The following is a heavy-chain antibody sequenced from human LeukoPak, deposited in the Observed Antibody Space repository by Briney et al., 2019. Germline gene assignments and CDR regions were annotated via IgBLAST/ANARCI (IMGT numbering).Heavy chain of an antibody. Sequence: PSQTLSLTCTVSGGSISSGGYYWSWIRQHPGKGLEWIGYIYYSGSTYYNPSLKSRVTISVDTSKNQFSLKLSSVTAADTAVYYCARGQYYYGSGSSPWFDPWGQGTLVTVSS. J-gene: IGHJ5*02. CDR3: ARGQYYYGSGSSPWFDP. CDR2: IYYSGST. CDR1: GGSISSGGYY. D-gene: IGHD3-10*01. V-gene: IGHV4-31*03.